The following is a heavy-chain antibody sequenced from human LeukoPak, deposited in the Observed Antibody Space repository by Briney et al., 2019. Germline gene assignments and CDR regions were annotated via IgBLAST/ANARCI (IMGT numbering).Heavy chain of an antibody. J-gene: IGHJ4*02. CDR2: ISSSSSNI. Sequence: GGSLRLSCAASGFTFSSYSMNWVRQAPGKGLEWVSSISSSSSNIYYADSVKGRFTISRDNSKNTLYLQMNSLRAEDTAVYYCAKVGPDIVVVVAATWKGPLWYWGQGTLVTVSS. CDR3: AKVGPDIVVVVAATWKGPLWY. V-gene: IGHV3-21*04. D-gene: IGHD2-15*01. CDR1: GFTFSSYS.